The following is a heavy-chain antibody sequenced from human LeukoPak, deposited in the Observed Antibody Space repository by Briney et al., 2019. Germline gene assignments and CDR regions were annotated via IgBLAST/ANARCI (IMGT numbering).Heavy chain of an antibody. CDR3: AREERGYSYGYAY. CDR1: GYTFTGYY. J-gene: IGHJ4*02. D-gene: IGHD5-18*01. Sequence: ASVKVSCKASGYTFTGYYMHWVRQAPGQGLEWMGWINPNSGGTNYAQKFQGRVTMTRDMSTSTVYMELSSLRSEDTAVYYCAREERGYSYGYAYWGQGTLVTVSS. V-gene: IGHV1-2*02. CDR2: INPNSGGT.